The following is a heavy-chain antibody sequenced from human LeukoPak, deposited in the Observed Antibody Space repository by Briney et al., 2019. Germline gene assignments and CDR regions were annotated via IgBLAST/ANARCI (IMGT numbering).Heavy chain of an antibody. J-gene: IGHJ5*02. CDR1: GYTFTGYY. CDR2: INPNSGGT. Sequence: ASVKVSCKASGYTFTGYYMHWVRQAPGPGLEWMGWINPNSGGTNYAQKFQGRVTTTRDTSISTAHMELSRLRSDDTAVYYCARDMSPDIVATIPPGWFDPWGQGTLVTVSS. V-gene: IGHV1-2*02. CDR3: ARDMSPDIVATIPPGWFDP. D-gene: IGHD5-12*01.